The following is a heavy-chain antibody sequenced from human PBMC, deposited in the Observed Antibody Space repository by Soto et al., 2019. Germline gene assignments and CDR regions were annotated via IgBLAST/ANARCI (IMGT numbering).Heavy chain of an antibody. Sequence: QVQLVQSGAEVKKPGSSVKVSCKASGGTFSSYTISWVRQAPGQGLEWMGRIIPILGIANYAQKFQGRVTITAHKSTSAAYLELSSLISEDTAVSYCAVGYIGRIDSWGQGTLVTVSS. CDR1: GGTFSSYT. CDR2: IIPILGIA. V-gene: IGHV1-69*02. CDR3: AVGYIGRIDS. J-gene: IGHJ4*02. D-gene: IGHD6-13*01.